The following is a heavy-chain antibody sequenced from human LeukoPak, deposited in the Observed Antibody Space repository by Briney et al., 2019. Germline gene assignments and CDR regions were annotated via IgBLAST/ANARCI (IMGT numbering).Heavy chain of an antibody. CDR3: AKDLASVYDAFNI. Sequence: GGSLRLSCAASGFTFDDYAMNRVRQAPGKGLEWVSLISGDGGRTFYADSVKGRFTISRDNSKNSLYLEMNSMRTEDTALYYCAKDLASVYDAFNIWGQGTIVTVSS. V-gene: IGHV3-43*02. J-gene: IGHJ3*02. CDR2: ISGDGGRT. CDR1: GFTFDDYA.